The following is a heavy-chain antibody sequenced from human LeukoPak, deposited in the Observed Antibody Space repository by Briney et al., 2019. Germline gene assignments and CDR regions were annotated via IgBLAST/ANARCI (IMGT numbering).Heavy chain of an antibody. CDR2: ISGSGGST. J-gene: IGHJ4*02. CDR3: AKDGNWARFEN. D-gene: IGHD7-27*01. Sequence: GGSLRLSCAASKFTFSTYAMTWVRQAPGKGLEWVSTISGSGGSTYYADSVKGRFIISRDNSKNTLYLQMNSPRAEDTAAYYCAKDGNWARFENWGQGTLVTVSS. CDR1: KFTFSTYA. V-gene: IGHV3-23*01.